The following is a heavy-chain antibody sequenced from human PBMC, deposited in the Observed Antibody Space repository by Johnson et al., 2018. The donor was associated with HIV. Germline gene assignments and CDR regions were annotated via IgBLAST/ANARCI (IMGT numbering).Heavy chain of an antibody. CDR2: ISYDGRNK. Sequence: QVQLVESGGGVVQPGRSLRLSCAASGFTFSSYAMHWVRQAPGKGLEWVAVISYDGRNKYYADSVKGRFTISRDNSKNTLYLQMNSLRAEDTAVYYCAREQTNSWPGDAFDIWGQGTMVTVSS. D-gene: IGHD6-13*01. V-gene: IGHV3-30*14. CDR3: AREQTNSWPGDAFDI. CDR1: GFTFSSYA. J-gene: IGHJ3*02.